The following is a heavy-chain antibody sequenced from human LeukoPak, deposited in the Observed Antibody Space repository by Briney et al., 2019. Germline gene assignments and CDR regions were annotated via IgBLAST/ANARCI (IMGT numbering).Heavy chain of an antibody. CDR1: GGSISSYY. D-gene: IGHD4-23*01. Sequence: PSETLSLTCTVSGGSISSYYWSWIRQPPGKGLEWVGYIYYSGSTNYNPSLKSRVTISVDTSKNQFSLTMSSVTAADTAVYYCARHAGGNLEYFQHWGQGTLVTVSS. CDR2: IYYSGST. J-gene: IGHJ1*01. V-gene: IGHV4-59*08. CDR3: ARHAGGNLEYFQH.